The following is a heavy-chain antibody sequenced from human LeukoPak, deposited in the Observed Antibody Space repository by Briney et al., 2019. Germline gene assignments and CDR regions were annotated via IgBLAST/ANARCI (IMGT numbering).Heavy chain of an antibody. CDR2: IYHSGST. CDR1: GGSISSGNW. D-gene: IGHD3-10*01. CDR3: ARGDRGYYGSGSYI. Sequence: SETLSLTCAVSGGSISSGNWWSWVRQPPGKGLEWIGEIYHSGSTNYNPSLKSRVTISVDRSKNQFSLKLSSVTAADTAVYYCARGDRGYYGSGSYIWGQGTLVTVSS. J-gene: IGHJ4*02. V-gene: IGHV4-4*02.